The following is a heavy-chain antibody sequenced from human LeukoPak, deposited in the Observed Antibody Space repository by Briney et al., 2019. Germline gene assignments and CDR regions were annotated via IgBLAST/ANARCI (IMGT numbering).Heavy chain of an antibody. V-gene: IGHV1-69*13. CDR2: IIPIFGTA. J-gene: IGHJ4*02. CDR1: GGTFSSYA. CDR3: ARDGCSSTSCHGDSYGFPF. D-gene: IGHD2-2*01. Sequence: SVTVSCKASGGTFSSYAISWVRQAPGQGLEWMGGIIPIFGTANYAQKFQGRVTITADESTSTAYMEPSSLRSEDTAVYYCARDGCSSTSCHGDSYGFPFWGQGTLVTVSS.